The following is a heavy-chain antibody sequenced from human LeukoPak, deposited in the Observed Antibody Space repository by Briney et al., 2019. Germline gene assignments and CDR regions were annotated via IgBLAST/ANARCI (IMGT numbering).Heavy chain of an antibody. D-gene: IGHD5-24*01. V-gene: IGHV1-2*02. CDR3: TILNSDRV. J-gene: IGHJ4*02. Sequence: GASVKVSCKASGYTFIDYYMHWMRQAPGQGLEWMGWINPKSGGTNYAQKFQGRVTMTRDTSISTAYMDLNSLRSDDTAMYYRTILNSDRVWGQGTLVTVSS. CDR1: GYTFIDYY. CDR2: INPKSGGT.